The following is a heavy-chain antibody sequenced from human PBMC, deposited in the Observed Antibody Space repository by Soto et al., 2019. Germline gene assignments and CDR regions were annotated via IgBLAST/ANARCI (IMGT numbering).Heavy chain of an antibody. J-gene: IGHJ3*02. CDR3: TTDGFTGIVGI. D-gene: IGHD3-22*01. CDR2: IRSKTSSETR. Sequence: PVGSLRLSCAASGFPFTKAWMTWVRQAPGMGLEWVGRIRSKTSSETREYAAPVKGRFTISRDDLKNMLYLEMNSLKIEDTGVYYCTTDGFTGIVGIWGQGTMVTVSS. CDR1: GFPFTKAW. V-gene: IGHV3-15*01.